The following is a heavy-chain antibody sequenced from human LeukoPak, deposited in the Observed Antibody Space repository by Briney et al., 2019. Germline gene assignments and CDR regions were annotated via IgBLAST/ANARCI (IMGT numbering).Heavy chain of an antibody. V-gene: IGHV3-30*01. J-gene: IGHJ6*03. CDR1: GFTFSSYA. CDR2: ISYDASNK. D-gene: IGHD6-13*01. Sequence: PGGSLRLSCAASGFTFSSYAMHWVRQAPGKGLEWVAVISYDASNKYYADSVKGRFTISRDNSKNTLYLQMNSLRAEDTAVYYCARPPTPYIAAAARGYYYYMDVWGKGTTVTVSS. CDR3: ARPPTPYIAAAARGYYYYMDV.